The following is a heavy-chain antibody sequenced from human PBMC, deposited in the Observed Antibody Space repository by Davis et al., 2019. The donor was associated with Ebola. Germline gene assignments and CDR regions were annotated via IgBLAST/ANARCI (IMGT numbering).Heavy chain of an antibody. CDR1: GFTFSDYW. CDR3: ASSVWPHTLAH. CDR2: INPDGSNI. D-gene: IGHD6-19*01. J-gene: IGHJ1*01. Sequence: GESLKISCAASGFTFSDYWMHWVRQAPGKGPEWVSRINPDGSNIGYADFVKGRFTIFRDNTKNTLYVQLNSLGADDTALYYCASSVWPHTLAHWGQGTPVTVSS. V-gene: IGHV3-74*01.